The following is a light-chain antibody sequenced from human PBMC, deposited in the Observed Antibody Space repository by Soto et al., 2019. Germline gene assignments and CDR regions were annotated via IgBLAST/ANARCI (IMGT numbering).Light chain of an antibody. CDR3: AAWDDSLNGFWV. CDR2: SNN. CDR1: SSNIGSNT. V-gene: IGLV1-44*01. Sequence: QSVLTQPPSASGTPGQRVTISCSGSSSNIGSNTVNWYQQLPGTAPKLLIYSNNQRPSGVPDRFSGSKSGTSASLAISGLQSEDEPDYYCAAWDDSLNGFWVFGGGTKLTVL. J-gene: IGLJ3*02.